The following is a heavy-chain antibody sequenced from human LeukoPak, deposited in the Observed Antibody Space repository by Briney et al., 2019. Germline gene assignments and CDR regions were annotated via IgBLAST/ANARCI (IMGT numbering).Heavy chain of an antibody. CDR3: AREDMTTVTTRWAFDI. V-gene: IGHV3-30*04. CDR2: ISYDGSIK. D-gene: IGHD4-17*01. Sequence: GRSLTLSCAASGFTFSNFAMHWVRQAPGKGLEWVAVISYDGSIKYYADSVKGRFTISRDNSKNTLYLQMNSLRAEDTAVYYCAREDMTTVTTRWAFDIWGQGSMVTVSS. CDR1: GFTFSNFA. J-gene: IGHJ3*02.